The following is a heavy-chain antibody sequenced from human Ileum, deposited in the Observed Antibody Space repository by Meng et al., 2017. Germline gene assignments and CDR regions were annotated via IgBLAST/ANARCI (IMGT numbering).Heavy chain of an antibody. CDR2: IHHSGST. J-gene: IGHJ4*02. Sequence: HVQLQEAGPGLRKPSGTLSLTWAVSGGSISTSDWWSWVRQPPGKGLEWIGEIHHSGSTNYNPSLKSRVTISVDKSKNQFSLKLNSVTAADTAVYYCAREWSGSYRHFDYWGQGTLVTVSS. V-gene: IGHV4-4*02. CDR3: AREWSGSYRHFDY. D-gene: IGHD1-26*01. CDR1: GGSISTSDW.